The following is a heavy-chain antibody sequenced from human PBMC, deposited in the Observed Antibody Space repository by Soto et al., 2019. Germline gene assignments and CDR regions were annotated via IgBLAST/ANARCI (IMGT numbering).Heavy chain of an antibody. V-gene: IGHV3-23*05. Sequence: HPGGSMRLSCAASGFTFSSYSMSWVRQSPEKGLEWVSAISGSSGDTYHGDSVKGRFSISRDNTKNTLFLQMNSLNADDTAVYYCAKGSASARPYYFDSWGQGTRVTVSS. D-gene: IGHD3-3*01. CDR1: GFTFSSYS. CDR3: AKGSASARPYYFDS. J-gene: IGHJ4*02. CDR2: ISGSSGDT.